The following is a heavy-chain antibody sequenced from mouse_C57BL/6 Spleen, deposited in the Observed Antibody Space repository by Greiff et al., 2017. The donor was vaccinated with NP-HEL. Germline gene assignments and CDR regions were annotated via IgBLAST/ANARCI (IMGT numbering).Heavy chain of an antibody. CDR3: ARVEIYDGYYDWYFDV. J-gene: IGHJ1*03. CDR2: IDPSDSYT. Sequence: QVQLQQSGAELVKPGASVKLSCKASGYTFTSYWMQWVKQRPGQGLEWIGEIDPSDSYTNYNQKFKGKATLTVDTSSSTAYMQLSSLTSEDSAVYYCARVEIYDGYYDWYFDVWGTGTTVTVSS. D-gene: IGHD2-3*01. V-gene: IGHV1-50*01. CDR1: GYTFTSYW.